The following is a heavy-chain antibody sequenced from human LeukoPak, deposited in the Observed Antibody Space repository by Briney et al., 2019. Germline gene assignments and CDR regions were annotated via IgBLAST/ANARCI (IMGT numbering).Heavy chain of an antibody. Sequence: PGGSLRLSCAASGFTFSSYSMNWVRQAPGKGLEWVSYISSSSSTIYYADSVKGRFTISRDNAKNSLYLQMNSLRAEDTAVYSKNGFAASGSEFPGDHWGQGTLVTVSS. J-gene: IGHJ4*02. CDR3: NGFAASGSEFPGDH. CDR1: GFTFSSYS. CDR2: ISSSSSTI. D-gene: IGHD2-21*01. V-gene: IGHV3-48*01.